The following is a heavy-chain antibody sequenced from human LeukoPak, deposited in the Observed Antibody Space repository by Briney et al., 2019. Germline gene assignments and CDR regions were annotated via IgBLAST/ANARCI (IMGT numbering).Heavy chain of an antibody. Sequence: ASVKVSCKASGYTFTDYYMHWVRQAPGQGLEWMGWINPNSGGTNYAQKFQGWVTMTRDTSISTAYMELNRLRSDDTAVYYCARDQASAAVGTVHYSHGMDVWGQGTTVTVSS. CDR1: GYTFTDYY. D-gene: IGHD6-13*01. CDR3: ARDQASAAVGTVHYSHGMDV. V-gene: IGHV1-2*04. CDR2: INPNSGGT. J-gene: IGHJ6*02.